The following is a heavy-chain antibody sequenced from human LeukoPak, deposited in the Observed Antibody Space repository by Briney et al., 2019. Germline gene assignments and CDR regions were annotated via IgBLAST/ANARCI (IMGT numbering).Heavy chain of an antibody. CDR1: GGSISSDGYS. D-gene: IGHD3-3*01. CDR2: IYHSGTT. CDR3: ARVLVAVFVFDI. Sequence: SQTLSLTCAVSGGSISSDGYSWSWIRQPPGKGLEWIGYIYHSGTTYDNPSHKSRVTMSVDRSKNQFSLKLTSVTAADTAVYYCARVLVAVFVFDIWGQGTMVTVSS. V-gene: IGHV4-30-2*01. J-gene: IGHJ3*02.